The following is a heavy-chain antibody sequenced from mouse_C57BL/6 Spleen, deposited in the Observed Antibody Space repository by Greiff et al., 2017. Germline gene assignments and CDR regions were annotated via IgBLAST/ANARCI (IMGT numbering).Heavy chain of an antibody. D-gene: IGHD1-1*01. V-gene: IGHV5-6*01. J-gene: IGHJ4*01. CDR1: GFTFSSYG. Sequence: EVMLVESGGDLVKPGGSLKLSCAASGFTFSSYGMSWVRQTPDKRLEWVATISSGGSYTYYPDSVKGRFTISRDNAKNTLYLQMSSLKSEDTAMYYCARGGGSISYYYAMDYWGQGTSVTVSS. CDR3: ARGGGSISYYYAMDY. CDR2: ISSGGSYT.